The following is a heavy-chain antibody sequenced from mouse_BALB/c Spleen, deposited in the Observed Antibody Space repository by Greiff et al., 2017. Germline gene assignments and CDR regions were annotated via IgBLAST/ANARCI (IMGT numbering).Heavy chain of an antibody. V-gene: IGHV2-6-2*01. CDR3: ARHKYGNYDYAMDY. CDR1: GFSLTSYG. CDR2: IWSDGST. Sequence: QVQLKESGPDLVAPSQSLSITCTVSGFSLTSYGVHWVRQPPGKGLEWLVVIWSDGSTTYNSALKSRLSISKDNSKSQVFLKMNSLQTDDTAMYYCARHKYGNYDYAMDYWGQGTSVTVSS. J-gene: IGHJ4*01. D-gene: IGHD2-10*02.